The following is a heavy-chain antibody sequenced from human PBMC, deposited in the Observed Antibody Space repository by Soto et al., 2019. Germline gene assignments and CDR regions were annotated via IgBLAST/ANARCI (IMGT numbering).Heavy chain of an antibody. Sequence: QVQLVQSGAEVKKPGASVKVSCKASGYTFTGYYMHWVRQAPGQGLEWMGWINPNSGGTNYAQKFQGXXTXTXXTSISTAYMELSRLRSDDTAVYYCARTQDGDYFDYWGQGTLVTVSS. CDR3: ARTQDGDYFDY. CDR1: GYTFTGYY. D-gene: IGHD3-16*01. CDR2: INPNSGGT. V-gene: IGHV1-2*02. J-gene: IGHJ4*02.